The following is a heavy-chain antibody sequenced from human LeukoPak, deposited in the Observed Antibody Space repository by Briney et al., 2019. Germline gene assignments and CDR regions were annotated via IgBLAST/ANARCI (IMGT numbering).Heavy chain of an antibody. J-gene: IGHJ3*02. CDR2: INPSGGST. D-gene: IGHD3-16*02. CDR1: GYTFTSYY. CDR3: ARDPLDYVWGSYREGVDAFDI. V-gene: IGHV1-46*01. Sequence: ASVKVSCKASGYTFTSYYMHWVRQAPGQGLEWMGIINPSGGSTSYAQKFQGRVTMTRDTSTSTAYMELRSLRSDDTAVYYCARDPLDYVWGSYREGVDAFDIWGQGTMVTVSS.